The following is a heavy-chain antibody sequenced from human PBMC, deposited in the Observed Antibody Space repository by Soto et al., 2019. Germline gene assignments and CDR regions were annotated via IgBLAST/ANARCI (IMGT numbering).Heavy chain of an antibody. CDR3: ARDVGAARPGAGSAP. CDR1: GFSISSGGYY. V-gene: IGHV4-31*03. CDR2: IYYSGST. J-gene: IGHJ5*02. D-gene: IGHD1-26*01. Sequence: SETLSLTCPVSGFSISSGGYYWSWIRQHPGKGLEWIGYIYYSGSTYYNPSLKSRVTISVDTSKNQFSLKLSSVTAADTAVYYWARDVGAARPGAGSAPGGQGPLVPVSS.